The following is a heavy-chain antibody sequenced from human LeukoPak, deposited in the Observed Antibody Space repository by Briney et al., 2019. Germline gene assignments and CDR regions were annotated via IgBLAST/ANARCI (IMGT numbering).Heavy chain of an antibody. V-gene: IGHV4-59*05. CDR3: ARHYGP. Sequence: SETLSLTCTVSGASISSYYWSWIRQPPGKGLEWIGSIYDSGSTYYNPSLKSRVTISVDTSKNQFSLKLNSVTAADTAVYYCARHYGPWGQGTLATVSS. CDR1: GASISSYY. CDR2: IYDSGST. D-gene: IGHD3-16*01. J-gene: IGHJ5*02.